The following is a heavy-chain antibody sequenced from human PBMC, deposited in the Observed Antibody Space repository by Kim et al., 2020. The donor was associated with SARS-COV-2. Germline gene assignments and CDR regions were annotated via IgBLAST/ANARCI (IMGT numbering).Heavy chain of an antibody. Sequence: KSRVTISVDTSKHQFSLKLSSVTAADTAVYYCARGTSYSSSAFYYYGMDVWGQGTTVTVSS. CDR3: ARGTSYSSSAFYYYGMDV. D-gene: IGHD2-21*01. J-gene: IGHJ6*02. V-gene: IGHV4-59*09.